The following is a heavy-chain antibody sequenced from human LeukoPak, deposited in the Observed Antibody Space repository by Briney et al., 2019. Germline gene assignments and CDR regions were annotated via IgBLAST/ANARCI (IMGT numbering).Heavy chain of an antibody. Sequence: SETLSLTCTVSGGSISSYYWSWIRQPAGKGLEWIGHLYTSGSMSYNPSLKSRVTISVDTSKNQFSLKLTSVTAADTAVYYCTKGRGIWGQGTLVTVSS. CDR2: LYTSGSM. CDR1: GGSISSYY. J-gene: IGHJ4*02. D-gene: IGHD3-10*01. V-gene: IGHV4-4*07. CDR3: TKGRGI.